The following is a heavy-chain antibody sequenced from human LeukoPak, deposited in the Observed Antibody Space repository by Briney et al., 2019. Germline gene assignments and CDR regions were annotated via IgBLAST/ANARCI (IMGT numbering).Heavy chain of an antibody. D-gene: IGHD3-10*01. J-gene: IGHJ4*02. Sequence: SVKVSCKASGGTFSSYAISWVRQAPGQGLEWMGRIIPILGIANYAQKFQGRVTITADRSTSTAYMELSSLRSEDTAVYYCARELMVRGVVDYWGQGTLVTVSS. V-gene: IGHV1-69*04. CDR2: IIPILGIA. CDR1: GGTFSSYA. CDR3: ARELMVRGVVDY.